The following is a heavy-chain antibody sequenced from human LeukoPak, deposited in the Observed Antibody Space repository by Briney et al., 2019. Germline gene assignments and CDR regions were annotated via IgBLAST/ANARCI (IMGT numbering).Heavy chain of an antibody. CDR1: GGSFSGYY. V-gene: IGHV4-34*01. CDR3: ARGRIGYYYMDV. CDR2: INHSGST. J-gene: IGHJ6*03. Sequence: PPETLSLTCAVYGGSFSGYYWSWIRQPPGKGLEWIGEINHSGSTNYNPSLKSRVTISVDTSKNQFSLKLSSVTAADTAVYYCARGRIGYYYMDVWGKGTTVTVSS.